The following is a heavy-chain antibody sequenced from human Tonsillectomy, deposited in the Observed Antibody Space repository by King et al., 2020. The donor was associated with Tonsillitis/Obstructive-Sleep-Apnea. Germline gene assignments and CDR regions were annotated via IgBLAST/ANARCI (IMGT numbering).Heavy chain of an antibody. CDR3: AREHKSVDVLRFLEWLGGGFDY. D-gene: IGHD3-3*01. Sequence: QLVQSGAEVRKPGASVTVSCKASGYTFSSYYIHWVRQAPGQGLEWMGIINPSGGSTSYAQKFQGRVTMTRDKSTSTLYMELSSLRSEDTAVYYCAREHKSVDVLRFLEWLGGGFDYWGQGTLVTVSS. CDR1: GYTFSSYY. CDR2: INPSGGST. J-gene: IGHJ4*02. V-gene: IGHV1-46*01.